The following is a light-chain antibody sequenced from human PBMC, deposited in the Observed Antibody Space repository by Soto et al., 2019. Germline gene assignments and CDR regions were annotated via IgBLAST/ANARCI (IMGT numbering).Light chain of an antibody. CDR2: DAS. Sequence: VMRHSHASLSASPGERVTPSCKASQNIRSSLAWYQQRPGQAPRLLIYDASTRATGIPPRFSGGGSGTEFTVTISSLQSEDFAIYYCQQYDIWPPYTFGQGTKVDIK. V-gene: IGKV3-15*01. J-gene: IGKJ2*01. CDR3: QQYDIWPPYT. CDR1: QNIRSS.